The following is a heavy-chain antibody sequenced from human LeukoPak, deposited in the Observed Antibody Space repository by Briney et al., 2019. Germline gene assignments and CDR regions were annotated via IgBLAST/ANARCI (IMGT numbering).Heavy chain of an antibody. V-gene: IGHV3-53*01. CDR1: GFTFNSYT. CDR3: ARGLFLSGYLDAFDI. Sequence: PGGSLRLSCAASGFTFNSYTMSWVRQAPGKGLEWVSLIYNDGRTYYADSVKGRCTISRDNLKNVLYLQMNSLKVEDTALYYCARGLFLSGYLDAFDIWGQGTVVTVSS. J-gene: IGHJ3*02. D-gene: IGHD3-22*01. CDR2: IYNDGRT.